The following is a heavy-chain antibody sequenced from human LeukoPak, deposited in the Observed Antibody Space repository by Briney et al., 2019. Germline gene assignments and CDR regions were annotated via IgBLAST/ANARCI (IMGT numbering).Heavy chain of an antibody. D-gene: IGHD3-22*01. J-gene: IGHJ3*02. CDR3: TRDHHRRHYDSQARNTFDI. Sequence: GGSLRLSCAASGFTFSNYGMNWVRQAPGKGLEWVSYISSSSSTIYYADSVRGRFTISRDNAKNSLYLQMNSLRAEDTAVYYCTRDHHRRHYDSQARNTFDIWGQGTMVTVSS. V-gene: IGHV3-48*01. CDR1: GFTFSNYG. CDR2: ISSSSSTI.